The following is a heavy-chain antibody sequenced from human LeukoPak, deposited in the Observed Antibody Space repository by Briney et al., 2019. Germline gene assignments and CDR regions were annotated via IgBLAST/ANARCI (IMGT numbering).Heavy chain of an antibody. CDR1: GFTFSSYR. D-gene: IGHD3-10*01. CDR2: ISSSSSTI. J-gene: IGHJ6*02. V-gene: IGHV3-48*02. CDR3: ARDRGGSGSYGMDV. Sequence: GGSLRLSCAGSGFTFSSYRMNWVRQAPGKGLEWVSYISSSSSTIYYADSVKGRFTTSRDNAKNSLYLQMNSLRDEDTAVYYCARDRGGSGSYGMDVWGQGTTVTVSS.